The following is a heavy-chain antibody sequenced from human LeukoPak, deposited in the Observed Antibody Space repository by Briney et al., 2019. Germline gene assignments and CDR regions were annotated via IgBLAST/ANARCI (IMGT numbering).Heavy chain of an antibody. CDR2: INAGNGNT. Sequence: ASVKVSCKAYGYTFTSYAMHWVRQAPGQRLEWMGWINAGNGNTKYSQKFQGRVTITRDTSASTAYMELSSLRSEDTAVYYCARASITMVRGVINGLGYWGQGTLVTVSS. CDR1: GYTFTSYA. V-gene: IGHV1-3*01. CDR3: ARASITMVRGVINGLGY. J-gene: IGHJ4*02. D-gene: IGHD3-10*01.